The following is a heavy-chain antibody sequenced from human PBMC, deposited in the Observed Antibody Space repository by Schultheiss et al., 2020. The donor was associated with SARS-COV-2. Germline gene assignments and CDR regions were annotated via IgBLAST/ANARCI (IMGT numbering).Heavy chain of an antibody. D-gene: IGHD3-10*01. Sequence: SVKVSCKASGGTFSSYAISWVRQAPGQGLEWMGGIIPILGIANYAQKFQGRVTITADKSTSTAYMELSSLRSEDTAVYYCARAGSQRIFPLYYYYMDVWGKGTTVTVSS. J-gene: IGHJ6*03. CDR2: IIPILGIA. V-gene: IGHV1-69*10. CDR3: ARAGSQRIFPLYYYYMDV. CDR1: GGTFSSYA.